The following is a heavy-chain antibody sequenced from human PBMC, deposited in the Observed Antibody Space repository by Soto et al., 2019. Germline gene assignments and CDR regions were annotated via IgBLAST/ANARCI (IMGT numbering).Heavy chain of an antibody. CDR1: GFTFSSYA. CDR3: AKTKCSGGSCYSVAYAFDI. CDR2: ISGSGGST. Sequence: EVQLLESGGGLVQPGGSLRLSCAASGFTFSSYAMSWVRQAPGKGLEWVSVISGSGGSTYYADSVKGRFTISRDNSKNTLYLQMNSLRAEDTAVYYCAKTKCSGGSCYSVAYAFDIWGQGTMVTVSS. V-gene: IGHV3-23*01. J-gene: IGHJ3*02. D-gene: IGHD2-15*01.